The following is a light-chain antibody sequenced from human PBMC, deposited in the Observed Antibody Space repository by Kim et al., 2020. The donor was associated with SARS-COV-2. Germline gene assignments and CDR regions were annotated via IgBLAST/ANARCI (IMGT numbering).Light chain of an antibody. Sequence: AAVGDRDTITCRASQDIVNDLGWYQQNPGRAPKRLIYGASNLQSGVPSRFSGSGSETEFTLTINSLQPEDFAIYFCLQHRTYPITFGQGTRLEIK. J-gene: IGKJ5*01. CDR1: QDIVND. CDR2: GAS. CDR3: LQHRTYPIT. V-gene: IGKV1-17*01.